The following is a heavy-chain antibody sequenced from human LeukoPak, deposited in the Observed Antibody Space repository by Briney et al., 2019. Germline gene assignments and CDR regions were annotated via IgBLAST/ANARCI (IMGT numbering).Heavy chain of an antibody. Sequence: GSLRLSCVASGFTFSDYWMTWVRQAPGKGLECVANIKQDGSEEFYVDSVKGRFTISRDNAKNSLYLQMNSLRAEDTAVYYCARDGRFSYGAFDIWGQGTMVTVSS. V-gene: IGHV3-7*01. CDR2: IKQDGSEE. CDR3: ARDGRFSYGAFDI. D-gene: IGHD3-3*01. J-gene: IGHJ3*02. CDR1: GFTFSDYW.